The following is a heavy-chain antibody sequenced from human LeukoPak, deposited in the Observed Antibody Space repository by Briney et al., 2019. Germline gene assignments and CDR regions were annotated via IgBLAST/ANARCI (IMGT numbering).Heavy chain of an antibody. V-gene: IGHV3-66*02. CDR3: VRNAFDT. Sequence: GGSLRLSCAASGFTFSSSYMNWVRQAPGKGLELVSVIYCGGSTYYTDSVKGRFTISRDNSKNTLYLQMNSLRTEDTAVYYCVRNAFDTWGQGTRVIVSS. J-gene: IGHJ3*02. CDR2: IYCGGST. CDR1: GFTFSSSY.